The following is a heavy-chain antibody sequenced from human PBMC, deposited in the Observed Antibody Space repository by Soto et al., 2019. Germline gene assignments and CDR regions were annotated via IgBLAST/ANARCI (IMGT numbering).Heavy chain of an antibody. CDR1: GYTFTIYG. J-gene: IGHJ4*02. D-gene: IGHD5-12*01. Sequence: QVQLVQSGAEVTKPGASVKVSCKASGYTFTIYGITWVRQAPGQGLEWVGWISGYDGKTNYAQKYQDRVTMTTDTSTTTAYMELRSLRSDDTAVYYCARGLPSDYWGQGTLVTVSS. CDR2: ISGYDGKT. CDR3: ARGLPSDY. V-gene: IGHV1-18*01.